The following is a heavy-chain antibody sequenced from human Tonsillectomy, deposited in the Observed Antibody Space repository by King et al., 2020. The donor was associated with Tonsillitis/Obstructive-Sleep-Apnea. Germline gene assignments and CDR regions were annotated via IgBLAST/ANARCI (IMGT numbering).Heavy chain of an antibody. CDR1: GGSFSGYY. V-gene: IGHV4-34*01. D-gene: IGHD2-2*01. CDR3: ARAACSSTSCSSIDY. Sequence: VQLQQWGAGLLKPSETLSLTCAVYGGSFSGYYWSWIRQPPGKGLEWIGEINHSGSTNYKPSLKSRVTISVDTSKNQFSLKLSSLTAAATAGYYCARAACSSTSCSSIDYWGQGTLVTVSS. CDR2: INHSGST. J-gene: IGHJ4*02.